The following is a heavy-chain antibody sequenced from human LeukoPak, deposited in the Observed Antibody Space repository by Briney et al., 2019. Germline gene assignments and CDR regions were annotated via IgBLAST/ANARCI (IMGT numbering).Heavy chain of an antibody. CDR3: ARGTTGSFFDY. Sequence: ASVNVSCKASGYTFTSYGISWVRQPPAQGREWMGWISAYNGNTNYAQKLHGRVTMTTATSTSTAYMELRSLRSDDTVVYYCARGTTGSFFDYWGQGTLVTVSS. V-gene: IGHV1-18*04. CDR1: GYTFTSYG. J-gene: IGHJ4*02. CDR2: ISAYNGNT. D-gene: IGHD1-1*01.